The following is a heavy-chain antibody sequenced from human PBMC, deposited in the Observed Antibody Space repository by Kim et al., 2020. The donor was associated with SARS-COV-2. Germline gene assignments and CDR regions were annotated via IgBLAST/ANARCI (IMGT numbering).Heavy chain of an antibody. D-gene: IGHD2-21*02. CDR3: ARGGAYCGGDCYSSWFDP. CDR2: ISAYNGNT. V-gene: IGHV1-18*01. CDR1: GYTFTSYG. J-gene: IGHJ5*02. Sequence: ASVKVSCKASGYTFTSYGISWVRQAPGQGLEWMGWISAYNGNTNYAQKLQGRVTMTTDTSTSTAYMELRSLRSDDTAVYYCARGGAYCGGDCYSSWFDPWGQGTLVTVSS.